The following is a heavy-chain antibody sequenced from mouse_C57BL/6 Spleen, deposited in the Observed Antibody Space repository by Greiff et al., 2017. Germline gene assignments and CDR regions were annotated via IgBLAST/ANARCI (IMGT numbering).Heavy chain of an antibody. J-gene: IGHJ4*01. CDR3: ARSLYYYGSSYAMDY. D-gene: IGHD1-1*01. CDR1: GYTFTDYN. V-gene: IGHV1-18*01. CDR2: INPNNGGT. Sequence: VHVKQSGPELVKPGASVKIPCKASGYTFTDYNMDWVKQSHGKSLEWIGDINPNNGGTIYNQKFKGKATLTVDKSSSTAYMELRSLTSEDTAVYYCARSLYYYGSSYAMDYWGQGTSVTVSS.